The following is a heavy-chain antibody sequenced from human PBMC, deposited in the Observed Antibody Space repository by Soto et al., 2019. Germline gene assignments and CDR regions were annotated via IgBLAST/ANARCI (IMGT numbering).Heavy chain of an antibody. D-gene: IGHD3-9*01. Sequence: ASVKVSCKASGYTFTSYGISWVRQAPGQGLEWMGWISAYNGNTNYAQKLQGRVTMTTDTSTSTAYMELRSLRSDDTAVYYRARVPTYYDILTGYYTRGYYYYYMDVWGKGTTVTVSS. J-gene: IGHJ6*03. CDR2: ISAYNGNT. CDR3: ARVPTYYDILTGYYTRGYYYYYMDV. CDR1: GYTFTSYG. V-gene: IGHV1-18*01.